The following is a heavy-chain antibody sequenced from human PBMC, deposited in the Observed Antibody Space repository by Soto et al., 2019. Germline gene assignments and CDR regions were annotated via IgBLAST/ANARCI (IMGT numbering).Heavy chain of an antibody. D-gene: IGHD6-13*01. CDR1: GYSLTTYA. J-gene: IGHJ5*02. Sequence: QVQLVQSGAEVKKPGASVKVSCKASGYSLTTYAMHWVRQAPGQRPEWMGWINAGNGNTKYSQKFQGRVTITRDTSASTVYMELSSLRSEDTAMYYCAGFGGAAAGLNWFDPWGQGTLVTVSS. V-gene: IGHV1-3*01. CDR3: AGFGGAAAGLNWFDP. CDR2: INAGNGNT.